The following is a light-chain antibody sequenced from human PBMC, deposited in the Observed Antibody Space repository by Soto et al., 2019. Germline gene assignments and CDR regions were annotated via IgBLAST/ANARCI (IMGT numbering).Light chain of an antibody. V-gene: IGLV1-40*01. CDR1: SSNIGAGYD. CDR2: GNS. CDR3: CSYKAISTLV. J-gene: IGLJ3*02. Sequence: QLVLTQPPSVSGAPGQRVTISCTGSSSNIGAGYDVHWYQQLPGTAPKLLIYGNSNRPSGVPDRFSGSKSGTSASLAITGLQAEDEADYYCCSYKAISTLVFGGGTKLTVL.